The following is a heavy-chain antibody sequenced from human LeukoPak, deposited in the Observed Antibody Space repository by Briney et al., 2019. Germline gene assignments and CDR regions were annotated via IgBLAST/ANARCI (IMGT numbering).Heavy chain of an antibody. CDR2: INHGGST. D-gene: IGHD1-26*01. CDR3: AREAGQWERLYYFDY. V-gene: IGHV4-34*01. Sequence: SETLSLTCAVYGRSFSNYYWSWIRQPPGKGLEWIGEINHGGSTNYNPSLKSRVTISVDASKNQFSLKLSSVTAADTAVYYCAREAGQWERLYYFDYWGQGTLVTVSS. J-gene: IGHJ4*02. CDR1: GRSFSNYY.